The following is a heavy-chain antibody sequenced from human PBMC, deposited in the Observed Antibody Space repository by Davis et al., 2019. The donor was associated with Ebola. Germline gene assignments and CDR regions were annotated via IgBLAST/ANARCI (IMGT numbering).Heavy chain of an antibody. CDR3: AVFRWLQIDY. CDR2: IYYSGST. V-gene: IGHV4-39*01. J-gene: IGHJ4*02. Sequence: GSLRLSCTVSGGSISSSSYYWGSIRQPPGKGLEWIGSIYYSGSTYYNPSLKSRVTISVDKSKNQFSLKLSSVTAADTAVYYCAVFRWLQIDYWGQGTLVTVSP. D-gene: IGHD5-24*01. CDR1: GGSISSSSYY.